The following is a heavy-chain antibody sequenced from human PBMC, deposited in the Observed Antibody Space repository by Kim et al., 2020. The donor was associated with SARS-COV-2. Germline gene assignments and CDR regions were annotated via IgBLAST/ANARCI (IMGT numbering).Heavy chain of an antibody. CDR2: ISSSSSYT. Sequence: GGSLRLSCAASGFTFSDYYMSWIRQAPGKGLEWVSYISSSSSYTNYADSVKGRFTISRDNAKNSLYLQMNSLRAEDTAVYYCARDLIDGYSSGSGFDPWGQGTLVTVSS. D-gene: IGHD6-19*01. CDR1: GFTFSDYY. CDR3: ARDLIDGYSSGSGFDP. J-gene: IGHJ5*02. V-gene: IGHV3-11*06.